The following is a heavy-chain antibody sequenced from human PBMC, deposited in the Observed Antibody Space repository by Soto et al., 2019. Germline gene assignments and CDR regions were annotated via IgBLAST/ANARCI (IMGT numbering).Heavy chain of an antibody. J-gene: IGHJ6*02. V-gene: IGHV4-59*01. Sequence: QVQLQESGPGLVKPSETLSLTCTVSGGSISSYYWSWIRQPPGKGLEWIGYIYYSGSTKYNPSLERRVNMSVDTSKNPFSMKLSCVPAADTAVYYCARDKVHIGVDGIHYCYGMAVWGQGNTVTVSS. D-gene: IGHD6-19*01. CDR1: GGSISSYY. CDR2: IYYSGST. CDR3: ARDKVHIGVDGIHYCYGMAV.